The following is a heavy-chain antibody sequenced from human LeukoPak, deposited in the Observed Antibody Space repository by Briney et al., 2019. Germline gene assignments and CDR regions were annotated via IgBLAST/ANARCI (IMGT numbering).Heavy chain of an antibody. CDR1: GFTFSSYA. V-gene: IGHV3-23*01. CDR2: ISGGGGST. Sequence: PGGPLRLSCAASGFTFSSYAMSWVRQAPGKELEWVSAISGGGGSTYYADSVKGRFTISRDNSKNTLYLQMNSLRAEDTAVYYCAKGGDYDFWSGYYQNTGFDYWGQGTLVTVSS. J-gene: IGHJ4*02. CDR3: AKGGDYDFWSGYYQNTGFDY. D-gene: IGHD3-3*01.